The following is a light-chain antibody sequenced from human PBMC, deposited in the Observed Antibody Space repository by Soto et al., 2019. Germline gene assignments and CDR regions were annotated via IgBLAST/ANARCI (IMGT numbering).Light chain of an antibody. V-gene: IGLV1-51*02. Sequence: QSVLTKPPSLTAAPGQKVTISCSGSSSNIGNNYVSWYQQLPGTAPKLLIYENNKRPSGIPDRFSGSKSGTSATLGITGLQTGDEADYYCGTWDSSLSAVVFGGGTQLTVL. CDR3: GTWDSSLSAVV. J-gene: IGLJ2*01. CDR2: ENN. CDR1: SSNIGNNY.